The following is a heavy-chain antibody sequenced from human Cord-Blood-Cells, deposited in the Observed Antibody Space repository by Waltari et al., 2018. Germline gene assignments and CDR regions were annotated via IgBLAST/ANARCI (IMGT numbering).Heavy chain of an antibody. V-gene: IGHV1-2*02. J-gene: IGHJ4*02. D-gene: IGHD3-10*01. CDR2: INPNSGGT. CDR1: GYTFTGYY. Sequence: QVQLVQSGAEVKKPGASVKVSCKASGYTFTGYYMHWVRQAPGQGLEWMGWINPNSGGTNYAQKFQGRGTLTRDTSNSTGYRELSRLRSGDTAVYYCAREQYDYGAGSSTLGDFDYWGQGALVTVSS. CDR3: AREQYDYGAGSSTLGDFDY.